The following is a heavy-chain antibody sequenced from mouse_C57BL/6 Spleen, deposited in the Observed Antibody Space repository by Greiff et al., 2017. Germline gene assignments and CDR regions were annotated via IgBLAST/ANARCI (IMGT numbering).Heavy chain of an antibody. CDR1: GFTFTDYY. D-gene: IGHD1-1*01. J-gene: IGHJ2*01. V-gene: IGHV7-3*01. Sequence: EVKLMESGGGLVQPGGSLSLSCAASGFTFTDYYMSWVRQPPGKALEWLGFIRNKANGYTTEYSASVKGRFTISRDNSQSILYLQMNALRAEDSATYYCARYHYYGSSLDDWGQGTTLTVSS. CDR2: IRNKANGYTT. CDR3: ARYHYYGSSLDD.